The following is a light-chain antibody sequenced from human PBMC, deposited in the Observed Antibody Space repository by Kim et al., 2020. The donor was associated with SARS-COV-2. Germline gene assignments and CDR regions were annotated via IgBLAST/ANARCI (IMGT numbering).Light chain of an antibody. CDR1: QSVSNNY. CDR2: GAS. CDR3: QQYAFSPPT. Sequence: EIVLTQSPDTLSLSPGERATLSCRASQSVSNNYLAWYQRKPGQAPRVLISGASKRATGFPDRFSASGSGTDFTLTIARVEPEDFAIYYCQQYAFSPPTFGQGTKVDIK. J-gene: IGKJ1*01. V-gene: IGKV3-20*01.